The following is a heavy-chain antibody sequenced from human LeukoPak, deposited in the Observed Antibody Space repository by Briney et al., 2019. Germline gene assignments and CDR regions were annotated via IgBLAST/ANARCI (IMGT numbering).Heavy chain of an antibody. Sequence: SETLSLTCTVSGGSISSYYWSWIRQPPGKGLEWIGYIYYSGSTNYNPSLKSRVTISVDTSKNQSYLKLSYVTAADTAVYYCARHRKFRFREASGGFDYWGQGTLVTVSS. J-gene: IGHJ4*02. D-gene: IGHD5-24*01. V-gene: IGHV4-59*08. CDR3: ARHRKFRFREASGGFDY. CDR1: GGSISSYY. CDR2: IYYSGST.